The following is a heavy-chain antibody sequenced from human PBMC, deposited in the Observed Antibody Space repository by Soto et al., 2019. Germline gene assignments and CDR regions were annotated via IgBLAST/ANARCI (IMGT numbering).Heavy chain of an antibody. J-gene: IGHJ5*02. CDR3: AHGTEKFDP. CDR2: IYRDDDK. Sequence: QITLKESGPTLVKPTQTLTLTCTFSGFSLSTSGVGVAWIRQPPGKALEWLALIYRDDDKRYSPSLKSRLTITKDTSKNQVVLTMTKMDPVDTATYYCAHGTEKFDPWGQGTLVTVSS. CDR1: GFSLSTSGVG. V-gene: IGHV2-5*02.